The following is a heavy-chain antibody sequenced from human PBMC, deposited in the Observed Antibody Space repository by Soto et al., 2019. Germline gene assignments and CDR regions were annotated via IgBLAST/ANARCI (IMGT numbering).Heavy chain of an antibody. CDR2: IKHDGREK. D-gene: IGHD3-3*01. J-gene: IGHJ6*03. V-gene: IGHV3-7*01. CDR1: GFIFSTYW. CDR3: ARLRFLSSFYFYYMDV. Sequence: EVQLVESGGGLVQPGGSLRLSCAASGFIFSTYWMTWVRQAPGKGLEWVANIKHDGREKYCVDSVKGRFTISRDNAKNSLYLQLNSLRGEDTAVYYCARLRFLSSFYFYYMDVWGKGTTVTVSS.